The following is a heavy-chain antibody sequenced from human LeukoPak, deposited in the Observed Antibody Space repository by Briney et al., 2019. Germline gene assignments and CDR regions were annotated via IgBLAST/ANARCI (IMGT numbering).Heavy chain of an antibody. D-gene: IGHD6-19*01. Sequence: PSETLSLTCTLSRGSISISSYYWGWIRQPPGKGLEWIGSIYHNESTYYNPSLKSRVTISVDTSKNQFSLKLRAEPPESRAVCYCARLEAVAGRGNWFDPWGQGTLVTVSS. CDR3: ARLEAVAGRGNWFDP. J-gene: IGHJ5*02. V-gene: IGHV4-39*01. CDR2: IYHNEST. CDR1: RGSISISSYY.